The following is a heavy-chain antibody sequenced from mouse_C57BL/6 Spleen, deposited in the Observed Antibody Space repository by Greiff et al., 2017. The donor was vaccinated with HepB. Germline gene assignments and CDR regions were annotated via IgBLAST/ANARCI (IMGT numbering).Heavy chain of an antibody. J-gene: IGHJ2*01. D-gene: IGHD2-1*01. V-gene: IGHV1-15*01. CDR1: GYTFTDYE. CDR3: TRSVYGNYAYYFDY. Sequence: QVQLKQSGAELVRPGASVTLSCKASGYTFTDYEMHWVKQTPVHGLEWIGAIDPETGGTAYNQKFKGKAILTADKSSSTAYMELRSLTSEDSAVYYCTRSVYGNYAYYFDYWGQGTTLTVSS. CDR2: IDPETGGT.